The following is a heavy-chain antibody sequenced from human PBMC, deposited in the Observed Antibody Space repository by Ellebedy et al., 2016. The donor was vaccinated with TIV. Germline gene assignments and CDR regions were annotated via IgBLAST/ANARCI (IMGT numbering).Heavy chain of an antibody. CDR2: INPNSGGT. D-gene: IGHD1-26*01. V-gene: IGHV1-2*04. J-gene: IGHJ6*02. Sequence: AASVNVSCKASGYTFTGYYMHWVRQAPGQGLEWMGWINPNSGGTNYAQKFQGWLTMTRDTSISPAYMELSRLKSDDTAIYYCARTYSGNYGLGYYGMDVWGQGTTVTVSS. CDR3: ARTYSGNYGLGYYGMDV. CDR1: GYTFTGYY.